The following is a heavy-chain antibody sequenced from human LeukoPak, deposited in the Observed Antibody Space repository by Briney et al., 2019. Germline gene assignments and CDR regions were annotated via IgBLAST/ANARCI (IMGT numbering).Heavy chain of an antibody. Sequence: GGSLRLSCAASGFTFSDHYMNWVRQAPGKGLEWVSGIGGRGGRTYYADSVQGRFTISRDNSNNTVDLQMNSLRAEDTAIYYCAKGRIAVAPYYGMDVWGRGTTVSVSS. D-gene: IGHD6-19*01. J-gene: IGHJ6*02. CDR3: AKGRIAVAPYYGMDV. CDR1: GFTFSDHY. CDR2: IGGRGGRT. V-gene: IGHV3-23*01.